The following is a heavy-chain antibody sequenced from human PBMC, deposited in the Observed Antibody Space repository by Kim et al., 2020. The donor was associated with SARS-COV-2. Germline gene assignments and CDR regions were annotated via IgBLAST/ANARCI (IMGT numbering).Heavy chain of an antibody. D-gene: IGHD7-27*01. CDR1: GFTFSSYA. CDR2: ISSNGGST. Sequence: GGSLRLSCAASGFTFSSYAMHWVRQAPGKGLEYVSAISSNGGSTYYANSVKGRFTISRDNSKNTLYLQMGSLRAEDMAVYYCARGTGELYYWGQGTLVTV. J-gene: IGHJ4*02. CDR3: ARGTGELYY. V-gene: IGHV3-64*01.